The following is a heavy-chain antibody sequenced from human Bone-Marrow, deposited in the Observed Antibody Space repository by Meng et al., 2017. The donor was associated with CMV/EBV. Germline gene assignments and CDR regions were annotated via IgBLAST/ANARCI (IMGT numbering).Heavy chain of an antibody. J-gene: IGHJ4*02. Sequence: SVKVSCKASGGTFSSYAISWVRQAPGQGLEWMGGIIPIFGTANYAQKFQGRVTITTDESTSTAYMELSSLRSEDTAVYYCASGDYDSSGRDWAYWGQGTLVTVS. CDR1: GGTFSSYA. CDR3: ASGDYDSSGRDWAY. V-gene: IGHV1-69*05. D-gene: IGHD3-22*01. CDR2: IIPIFGTA.